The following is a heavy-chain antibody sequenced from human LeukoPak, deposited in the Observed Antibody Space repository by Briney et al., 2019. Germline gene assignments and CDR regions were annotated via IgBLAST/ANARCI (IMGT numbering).Heavy chain of an antibody. CDR1: GGSISSYY. Sequence: SETLSLTCTVSGGSISSYYWSWIRQPPGKGLEWIGYIYTSGSTNYNPSLKSRVTISVDTSKNQFSLKLSSVTAADTAAYYCARHGLLWYFDYWGQGTLVTVSS. CDR3: ARHGLLWYFDY. J-gene: IGHJ4*02. CDR2: IYTSGST. V-gene: IGHV4-4*09. D-gene: IGHD2-15*01.